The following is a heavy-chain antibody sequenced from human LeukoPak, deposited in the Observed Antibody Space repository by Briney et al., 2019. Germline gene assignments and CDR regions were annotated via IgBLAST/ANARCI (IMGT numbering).Heavy chain of an antibody. D-gene: IGHD3-3*01. J-gene: IGHJ5*02. CDR3: ARRRAEWGSNGLYNWFDP. CDR1: GDSINDYN. Sequence: PSETLSLICTVSGDSINDYNWGWIRQPPGKGLEWVGNIYFTGSTRYNPSLESRVTISVDTSKNQFSLNLTSVTAADTAVYYCARRRAEWGSNGLYNWFDPWGQGTLVTVSS. CDR2: IYFTGST. V-gene: IGHV4-59*08.